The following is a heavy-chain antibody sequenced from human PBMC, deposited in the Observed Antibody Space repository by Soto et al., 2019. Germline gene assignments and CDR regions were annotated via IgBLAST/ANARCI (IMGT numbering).Heavy chain of an antibody. Sequence: GGSLRLSCAASGFTFDAYVMHWVRQAPGRGLEWVALIWYDGGNKYYADSVKGRFTISRDNSKNTLYLQMNSLRAEDTAVYYCARGARDFDYWGQGTLVTVSS. J-gene: IGHJ4*02. CDR2: IWYDGGNK. CDR1: GFTFDAYV. D-gene: IGHD3-16*01. V-gene: IGHV3-33*01. CDR3: ARGARDFDY.